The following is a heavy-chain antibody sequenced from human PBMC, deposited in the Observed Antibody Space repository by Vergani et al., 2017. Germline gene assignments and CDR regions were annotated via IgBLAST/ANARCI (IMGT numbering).Heavy chain of an antibody. CDR3: ARDGVTMIVY. Sequence: DVQLVESGGGLVQPGGSLRLSCAASGFTFSSYSMNWVRQAPGKGLEWVSYISSSSSTIYYADSVKGRFTISRDNAKNSLYLQMNSLRAEDTAVYYCARDGVTMIVYWGQGTLVTVSS. CDR1: GFTFSSYS. V-gene: IGHV3-48*01. J-gene: IGHJ4*02. D-gene: IGHD3-22*01. CDR2: ISSSSSTI.